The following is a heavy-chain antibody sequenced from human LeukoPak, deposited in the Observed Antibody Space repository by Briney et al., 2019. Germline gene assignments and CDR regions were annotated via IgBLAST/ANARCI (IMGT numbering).Heavy chain of an antibody. J-gene: IGHJ4*02. D-gene: IGHD3-22*01. CDR2: ISWNSGSI. Sequence: PGGSLRLSCAASGFTFDDYAMHWVRQAPGKGLEWVSGISWNSGSIGYADSVKGQFTISRDNAKNSLYLQMNSLRAEDMALYYCAKDTAPYYYDSSGTFDYWGQGTLVTVSS. CDR3: AKDTAPYYYDSSGTFDY. CDR1: GFTFDDYA. V-gene: IGHV3-9*03.